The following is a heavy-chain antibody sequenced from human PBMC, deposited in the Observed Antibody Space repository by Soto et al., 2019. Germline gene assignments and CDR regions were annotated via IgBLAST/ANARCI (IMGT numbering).Heavy chain of an antibody. D-gene: IGHD3-9*01. CDR3: VSTINWHFEY. CDR2: FYSGDSET. Sequence: GESLKIPCCGSGHSFVTHWIAWVRQMPGKGLELMGIFYSGDSETKYSPSFQGQVTISADKSISTAYLQGSSLKASDTDLNYRVSTINWHFEYWGQGTLVPVSS. CDR1: GHSFVTHW. J-gene: IGHJ4*02. V-gene: IGHV5-51*01.